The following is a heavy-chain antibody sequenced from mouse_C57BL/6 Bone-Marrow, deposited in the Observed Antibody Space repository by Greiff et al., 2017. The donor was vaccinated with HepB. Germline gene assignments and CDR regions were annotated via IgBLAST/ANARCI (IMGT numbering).Heavy chain of an antibody. Sequence: EVKVEESGGGLVQPGGSMKLSCAASGFTFSDAWMDWVRQSPEKGLEWVAEIRNKANNHATYYAESVKGRFTISRDDSKSSVYLQMNSLRAEDTGIYYCTRPLYYYGSSLSYYAMDYWGQGTSVTVSS. J-gene: IGHJ4*01. CDR2: IRNKANNHAT. CDR3: TRPLYYYGSSLSYYAMDY. CDR1: GFTFSDAW. D-gene: IGHD1-1*01. V-gene: IGHV6-6*01.